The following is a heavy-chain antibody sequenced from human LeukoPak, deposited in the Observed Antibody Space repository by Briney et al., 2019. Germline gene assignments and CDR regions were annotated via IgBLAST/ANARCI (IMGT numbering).Heavy chain of an antibody. CDR3: ARDLYGDYFP. CDR2: INPSGGST. J-gene: IGHJ5*02. D-gene: IGHD4-17*01. V-gene: IGHV1-46*01. CDR1: GYTLTSYY. Sequence: ASVTVSFKASGYTLTSYYMHWVRQAPGQGLEWMGIINPSGGSTSYAQKFQGRVTMTRDTSTSTVYMELSSLRSEDTAVYYCARDLYGDYFPWGQGTLVTVSS.